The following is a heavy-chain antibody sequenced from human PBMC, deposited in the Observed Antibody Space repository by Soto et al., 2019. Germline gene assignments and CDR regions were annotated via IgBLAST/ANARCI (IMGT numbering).Heavy chain of an antibody. Sequence: ASVKVSCKASGYTFTSYGISWVRQAPGQGLEWMGWISAYNGNTNYAQKHQGRVTMTTDTSTSTAYMKLRSLRSDDTAVYYCARTYFDILPGLYYYYYYMDVWGKGTTVTVSS. V-gene: IGHV1-18*01. CDR1: GYTFTSYG. CDR2: ISAYNGNT. CDR3: ARTYFDILPGLYYYYYYMDV. D-gene: IGHD3-9*01. J-gene: IGHJ6*03.